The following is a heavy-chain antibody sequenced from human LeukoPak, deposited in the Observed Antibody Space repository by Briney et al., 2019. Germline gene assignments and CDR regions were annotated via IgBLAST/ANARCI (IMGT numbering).Heavy chain of an antibody. CDR3: AIDRGSYSAY. D-gene: IGHD3-16*01. CDR1: GYTFTGYC. J-gene: IGHJ4*02. CDR2: INPNSGGT. V-gene: IGHV1-2*02. Sequence: ASVKVSCKASGYTFTGYCMHWVRQAPGQGLEWMGWINPNSGGTNYAQKFQGRVTMTRDTSISTAYMELSRLRSDDTAVYYCAIDRGSYSAYWGQGTLVTVSS.